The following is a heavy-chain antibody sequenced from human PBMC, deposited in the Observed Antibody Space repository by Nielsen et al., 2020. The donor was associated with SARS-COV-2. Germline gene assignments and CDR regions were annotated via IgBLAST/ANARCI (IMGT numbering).Heavy chain of an antibody. D-gene: IGHD5-18*01. CDR3: ARSRYSYGGYFDY. CDR1: GGSISSYY. CDR2: IYYSGST. Sequence: LRLSCTVSGGSISSYYWSWIRQHPGKGLEWIGYIYYSGSTYYNPSLKSRVTISVDTSKNQFSLKRSSVTAADTAVYYCARSRYSYGGYFDYWGQGTLVTVSS. V-gene: IGHV4-31*03. J-gene: IGHJ4*02.